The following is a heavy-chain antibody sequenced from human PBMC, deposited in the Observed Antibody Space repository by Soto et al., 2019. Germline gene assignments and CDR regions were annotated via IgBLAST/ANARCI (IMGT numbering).Heavy chain of an antibody. CDR2: IYYSGST. V-gene: IGHV4-39*01. D-gene: IGHD5-18*01. Sequence: SETLSLTCTVSGGSISSSSYYWGWIRQPPGKGLEWIGSIYYSGSTYYNPSLKSRVTISVDTSKNQFSLELSSVTAADTAVYYCARHEFGYGDYWGQGTLVTVSS. CDR1: GGSISSSSYY. CDR3: ARHEFGYGDY. J-gene: IGHJ4*02.